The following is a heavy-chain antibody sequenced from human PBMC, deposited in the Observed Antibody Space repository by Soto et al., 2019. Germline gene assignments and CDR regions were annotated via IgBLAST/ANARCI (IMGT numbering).Heavy chain of an antibody. Sequence: ASVKVSCKASGFTDYYIHWVRQAPGQGLEWLGWVNPSSGGTNYAQKFQGRVAMTRDTFISTAYMELSRLQSDDTAVYYCAREGSADYGSYGVDVWGQRTTATVSS. CDR2: VNPSSGGT. CDR1: GFTDYY. CDR3: AREGSADYGSYGVDV. D-gene: IGHD4-17*01. V-gene: IGHV1-2*02. J-gene: IGHJ6*02.